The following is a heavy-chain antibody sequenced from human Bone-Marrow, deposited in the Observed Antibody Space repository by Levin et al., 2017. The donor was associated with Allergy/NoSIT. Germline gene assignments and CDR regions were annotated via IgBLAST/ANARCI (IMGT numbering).Heavy chain of an antibody. V-gene: IGHV1-24*01. D-gene: IGHD5-18*01. CDR3: ATDPSSYGYFDY. Sequence: GESLKISCKLSGYTLTDLSIHWVRQAPGKGLEWMGGFDREDGETIYAQKFQGRVTMTEDISTDTAYMELSSLRSEDTAVYYCATDPSSYGYFDYWGQGTLVTVSS. J-gene: IGHJ4*02. CDR2: FDREDGET. CDR1: GYTLTDLS.